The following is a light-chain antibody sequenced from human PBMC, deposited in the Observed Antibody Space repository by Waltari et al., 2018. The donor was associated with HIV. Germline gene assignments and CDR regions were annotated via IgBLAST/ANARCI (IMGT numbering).Light chain of an antibody. V-gene: IGLV3-25*03. CDR3: LSADRSGTYV. Sequence: SSELTQPPSVSVSPGQTARITCSGDASPKPYTHWFQQKPGQDPVVVIHKNTERPSGIPERFSASRSGTTVTLTITGVQTDDEADYYCLSADRSGTYVFGPGTTVTVL. CDR1: ASPKPY. CDR2: KNT. J-gene: IGLJ1*01.